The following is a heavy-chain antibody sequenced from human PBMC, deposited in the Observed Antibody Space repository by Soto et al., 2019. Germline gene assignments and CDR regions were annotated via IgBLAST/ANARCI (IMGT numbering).Heavy chain of an antibody. CDR3: TSDGGYSVTAARTYYFDY. D-gene: IGHD2-2*01. V-gene: IGHV3-73*01. CDR2: IRSKANSYAT. J-gene: IGHJ4*02. Sequence: PGGSLRLSCAASGFTFSGSAMHWVRQASGKGLEWVGRIRSKANSYATAYAASVKGRFTISRDDSKNTAYLQMNSLRTEDTAVYYCTSDGGYSVTAARTYYFDYWGQGTLVTVYS. CDR1: GFTFSGSA.